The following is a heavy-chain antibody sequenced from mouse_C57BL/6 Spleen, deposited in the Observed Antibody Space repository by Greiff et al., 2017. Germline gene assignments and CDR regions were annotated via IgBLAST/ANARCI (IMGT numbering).Heavy chain of an antibody. Sequence: VQLQQPGAELVKPGASVKMSCKASGYTFTSYWITWVKQRPGQGLEWIGDIYPGSGSTNYNEKFKSKATLTVDTSSSTAYMQLSSLTSEDSAVYFCASGDYGSSYGFAYWGQGTLVTVSA. V-gene: IGHV1-55*01. CDR3: ASGDYGSSYGFAY. CDR1: GYTFTSYW. J-gene: IGHJ3*01. CDR2: IYPGSGST. D-gene: IGHD1-1*01.